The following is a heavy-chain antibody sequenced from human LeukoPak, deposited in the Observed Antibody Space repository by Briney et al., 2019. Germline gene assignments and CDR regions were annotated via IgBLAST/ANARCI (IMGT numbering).Heavy chain of an antibody. CDR1: GGTFSSYA. D-gene: IGHD3-22*01. J-gene: IGHJ5*02. V-gene: IGHV1-69*05. CDR2: IIPIFGTA. CDR3: ARALVHYDISGYDWFDP. Sequence: SVKVSCKASGGTFSSYAISWVRQAPGQGLEWMGGIIPIFGTANYAQKFQGRVTITTDESTSTAYMELSSLRSEDTAVYYCARALVHYDISGYDWFDPWGQGTLVTVSS.